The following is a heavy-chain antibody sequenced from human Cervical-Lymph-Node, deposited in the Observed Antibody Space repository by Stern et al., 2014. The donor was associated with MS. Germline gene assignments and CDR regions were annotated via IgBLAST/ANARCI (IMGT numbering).Heavy chain of an antibody. J-gene: IGHJ4*02. CDR2: INPNSGVT. CDR3: AREGSSDLFLGRLDH. D-gene: IGHD2-21*01. CDR1: GYTFTAYY. Sequence: QVQLVQSGAEVQKPGASVKVSCEASGYTFTAYYIHWVRQAPGQGLEWMGRINPNSGVTNSTQKFQGRVTMTRDTSINTVYMALSRLRSDDTAVYYCAREGSSDLFLGRLDHWGQGTLVTVSS. V-gene: IGHV1-2*06.